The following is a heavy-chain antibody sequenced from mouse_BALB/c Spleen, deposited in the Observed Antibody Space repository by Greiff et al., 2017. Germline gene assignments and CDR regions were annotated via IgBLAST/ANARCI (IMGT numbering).Heavy chain of an antibody. CDR3: HVYGNFAY. CDR2: IYPGDGDT. CDR1: GYAFSSYW. V-gene: IGHV1-80*01. Sequence: LQQSGAELVRPGSSVKISCKASGYAFSSYWMNWVKQRPGQGLEWIGQIYPGDGDTNYNGKFKGKATLTADKSSSTAYMQLSSLTSEDSAVYFCHVYGNFAYWGQGTLVTVSA. D-gene: IGHD2-10*02. J-gene: IGHJ3*01.